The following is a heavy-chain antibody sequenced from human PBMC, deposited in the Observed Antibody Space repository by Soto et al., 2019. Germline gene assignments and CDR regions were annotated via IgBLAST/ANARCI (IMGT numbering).Heavy chain of an antibody. Sequence: GESLKISCHGFGYTFFSVCIVWVRQVPGKGLEWVGRIDPGDSSATYSPTFQGHVTISADRSTRSAYLQWRSLRASDTAIYFRARRYCSRADCYSDSWGQGSLVTVSS. CDR1: GYTFFSVC. J-gene: IGHJ4*02. D-gene: IGHD2-2*01. CDR3: ARRYCSRADCYSDS. V-gene: IGHV5-10-1*01. CDR2: IDPGDSSA.